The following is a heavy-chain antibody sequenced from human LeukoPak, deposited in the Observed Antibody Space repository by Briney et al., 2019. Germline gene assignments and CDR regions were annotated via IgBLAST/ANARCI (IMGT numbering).Heavy chain of an antibody. D-gene: IGHD6-6*01. CDR1: GYTFTSYG. V-gene: IGHV1-18*01. J-gene: IGHJ4*02. Sequence: ASVKVSCKASGYTFTSYGISWVRQAPGQGLEWMGWISAYNGNTNYAQKLQGRVTMTTDTSTSTAYMELRSLRSDDTAVYYCARAYSSSSAKDFDYWGQGTLATVSS. CDR3: ARAYSSSSAKDFDY. CDR2: ISAYNGNT.